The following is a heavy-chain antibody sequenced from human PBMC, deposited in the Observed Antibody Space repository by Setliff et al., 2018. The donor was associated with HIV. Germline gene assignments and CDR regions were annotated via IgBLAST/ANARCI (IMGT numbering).Heavy chain of an antibody. CDR3: ARGSNDFWSGYVYPYYYYYMDV. D-gene: IGHD3-3*01. CDR1: GYSFINHA. Sequence: RASVKVSCKASGYSFINHAIHWVCQAPGHRLEWMGRITGGDGNTKYSQEFQGRVTITRDTSASTAYMELRSLRSEDMAVYYCARGSNDFWSGYVYPYYYYYMDVWGKGTTVTVSS. J-gene: IGHJ6*03. CDR2: ITGGDGNT. V-gene: IGHV1-3*03.